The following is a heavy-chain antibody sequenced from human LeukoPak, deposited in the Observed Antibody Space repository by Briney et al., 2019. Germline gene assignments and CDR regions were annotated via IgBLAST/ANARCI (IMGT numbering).Heavy chain of an antibody. CDR1: GFTFSSYA. D-gene: IGHD3-16*01. V-gene: IGHV3-23*01. CDR3: AKDLGGVVAPGGVFDY. J-gene: IGHJ4*02. Sequence: GGSLRLSCAASGFTFSSYAMSWVRQAPGEGLGWVSVISGSGGSTYYADSVKGRFTISRDNSKNTLYLQMNSLRAEDTAVYYCAKDLGGVVAPGGVFDYWGQGTLVTVSS. CDR2: ISGSGGST.